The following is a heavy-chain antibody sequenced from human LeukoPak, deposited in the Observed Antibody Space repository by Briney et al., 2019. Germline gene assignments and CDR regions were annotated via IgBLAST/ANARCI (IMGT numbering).Heavy chain of an antibody. J-gene: IGHJ4*02. CDR1: GFTFSSYW. CDR3: ARGFGGGPDY. CDR2: TSGDVSVT. V-gene: IGHV3-74*01. D-gene: IGHD3-16*01. Sequence: GGSLRLSCVASGFTFSSYWMHWVRQAPGKGLVWVSSTSGDVSVTNYADSVKGRFTISRGNAKNTLDLQMNSLRVEDTAEYYCARGFGGGPDYWGQGILVTVSS.